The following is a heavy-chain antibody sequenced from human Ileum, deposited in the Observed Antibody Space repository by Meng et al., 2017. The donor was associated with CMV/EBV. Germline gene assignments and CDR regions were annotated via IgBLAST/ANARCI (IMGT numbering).Heavy chain of an antibody. CDR3: ARGTGASTREGFDY. D-gene: IGHD1-26*01. Sequence: VPLQEAGPGAVKPSGTLSHTCTVSGRSVNNYYCSWIRQSAGKGLEWIGRFYSSDTYNYHPSLDSRVTMSLDTSKNQFSLNLRSVTAADTATYYCARGTGASTREGFDYWGLGTLVTVSS. CDR2: FYSSDTY. V-gene: IGHV4-4*07. CDR1: GRSVNNYY. J-gene: IGHJ4*02.